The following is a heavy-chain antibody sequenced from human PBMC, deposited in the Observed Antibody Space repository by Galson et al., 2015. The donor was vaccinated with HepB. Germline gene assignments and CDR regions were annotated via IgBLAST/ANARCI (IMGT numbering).Heavy chain of an antibody. Sequence: SVKVSCKASGYTFTSYGISWVRQAPGQGLEWMGWISAYNGNTNYAQKLQGRVTMTTDTSTSTAYMELRSLRSDDTAVYYCARDSGDYVRSYYNGMDVWGQGTTVTVSS. CDR3: ARDSGDYVRSYYNGMDV. V-gene: IGHV1-18*04. CDR1: GYTFTSYG. CDR2: ISAYNGNT. D-gene: IGHD4-17*01. J-gene: IGHJ6*02.